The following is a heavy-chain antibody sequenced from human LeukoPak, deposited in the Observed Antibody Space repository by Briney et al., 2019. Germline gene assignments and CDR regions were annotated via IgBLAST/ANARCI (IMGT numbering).Heavy chain of an antibody. CDR1: GGSISSGGYY. CDR3: AHSSGWYYFDY. J-gene: IGHJ4*02. V-gene: IGHV4-61*08. D-gene: IGHD6-19*01. Sequence: PSETLSLTCTVSGGSISSGGYYWSWIRQPPGKGLEWIGYIYYSGSTNYNPSLKSRVTISIDTSKNQFSLKLSSVTAADTAVYYCAHSSGWYYFDYWGQGTLVTVSS. CDR2: IYYSGST.